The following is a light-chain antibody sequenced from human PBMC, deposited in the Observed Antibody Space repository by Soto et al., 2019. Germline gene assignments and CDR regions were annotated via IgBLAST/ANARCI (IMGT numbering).Light chain of an antibody. CDR2: KVS. CDR1: QSLVHRDGIAY. CDR3: MQGTHWLIT. Sequence: VVMPQSPLCLPVTLGQPASISCRSNQSLVHRDGIAYFSWFQQRPGRSPRRLIYKVSNRDSGVPARFSGSGSGTDFALKISRVEAEDVGVYYCMQGTHWLITFGQGTRLE. J-gene: IGKJ5*01. V-gene: IGKV2-30*02.